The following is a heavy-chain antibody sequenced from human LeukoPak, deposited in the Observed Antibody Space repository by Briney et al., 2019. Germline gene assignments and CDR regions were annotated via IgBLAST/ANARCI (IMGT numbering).Heavy chain of an antibody. J-gene: IGHJ2*01. D-gene: IGHD4-23*01. CDR1: GYTFTVYY. V-gene: IGHV1-2*06. CDR3: ARVDVRVYGGNSWYFDL. Sequence: ASVKVSCRASGYTFTVYYMHWVRQAPGQGLEWVGRINPDSGGTNYAQKFQGRDTMTRDTSISTAYMELSRLRSDDTAVYYCARVDVRVYGGNSWYFDLWGRGTLVTVSS. CDR2: INPDSGGT.